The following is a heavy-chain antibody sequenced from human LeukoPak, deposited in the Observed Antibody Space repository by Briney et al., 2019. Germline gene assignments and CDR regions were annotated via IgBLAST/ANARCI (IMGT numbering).Heavy chain of an antibody. D-gene: IGHD4-23*01. CDR1: GFTFSSHA. V-gene: IGHV3-23*01. CDR2: ISGSGGST. J-gene: IGHJ4*02. Sequence: LRLSCAASGFTFSSHAMSWVRQAPGKGVEWVSAISGSGGSTYYADSVKARFTISTDNSQNTLYLQMNSLRAEDTAVYYCAKASSTVVTDYWGQGTLVTVSS. CDR3: AKASSTVVTDY.